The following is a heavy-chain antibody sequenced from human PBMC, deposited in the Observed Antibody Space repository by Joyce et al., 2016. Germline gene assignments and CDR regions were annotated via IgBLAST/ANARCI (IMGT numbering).Heavy chain of an antibody. J-gene: IGHJ5*02. CDR2: INAGNGNT. CDR1: GYLFTSYI. Sequence: QVQLVQSGAEVKKPGASVTVSCEASGYLFTSYIIHWLCQAPGQSLEWMGWINAGNGNTKYSQKFQGRVTYTRDTSANTVYMELSSLTSEDTAVFYCARDLGFPKTWYDPWGQGTLVTVSS. V-gene: IGHV1-3*01. CDR3: ARDLGFPKTWYDP.